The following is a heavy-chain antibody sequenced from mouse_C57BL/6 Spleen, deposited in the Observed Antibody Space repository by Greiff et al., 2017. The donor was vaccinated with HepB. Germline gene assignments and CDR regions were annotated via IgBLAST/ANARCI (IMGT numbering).Heavy chain of an antibody. CDR1: GFTFSDYG. V-gene: IGHV5-17*01. J-gene: IGHJ2*01. Sequence: DVHLVESGGGLVKPGGSLKLSCAASGFTFSDYGMHWVRQAPEKGLEWVAYISSGSSTIYYADTVKGRFTISRDNAKNTLFLQMTSLRSEDTAMYYCASLSGNPYYFDYWGQGTTLTVSS. CDR3: ASLSGNPYYFDY. CDR2: ISSGSSTI. D-gene: IGHD2-1*01.